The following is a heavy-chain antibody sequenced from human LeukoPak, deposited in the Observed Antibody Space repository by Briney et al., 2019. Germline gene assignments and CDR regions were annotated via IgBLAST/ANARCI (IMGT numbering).Heavy chain of an antibody. CDR3: ARRGLVPAFDI. CDR1: GFTFSSYE. Sequence: GGSLRLSCAASGFTFSSYEMNWVRQAPGKGLVWLSRINSDGNITTYADSVRGRFTISRDNAKNTLYLQMSSLRVDDTAVYFCARRGLVPAFDIWGQGTVVSVTS. D-gene: IGHD3-10*02. V-gene: IGHV3-74*01. CDR2: INSDGNIT. J-gene: IGHJ3*02.